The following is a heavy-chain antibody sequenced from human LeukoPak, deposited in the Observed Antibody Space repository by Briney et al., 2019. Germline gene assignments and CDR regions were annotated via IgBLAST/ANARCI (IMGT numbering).Heavy chain of an antibody. J-gene: IGHJ4*02. CDR1: GFTFSSYW. D-gene: IGHD3-3*01. Sequence: GGSLRLSCSASGFTFSSYWMSWVRQAPGKGLEWVANIKQDGSEKYYVDSVKGRFTISRDNPKNTLYLQMNSLRDDDTAVYYCARVFLERLTSGYFDNWGQGTLVTVSS. V-gene: IGHV3-7*04. CDR2: IKQDGSEK. CDR3: ARVFLERLTSGYFDN.